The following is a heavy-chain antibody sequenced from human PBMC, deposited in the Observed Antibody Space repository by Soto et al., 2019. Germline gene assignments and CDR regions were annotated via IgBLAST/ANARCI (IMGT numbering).Heavy chain of an antibody. Sequence: PSETLSLTCNVSGASINSAGYYWSWIRQHPGKGPEWIGYIYYSGRTYYNPSLKTRVTISIGTSKTQFSLKLSSVTAADTTVYYCGRVQTRFGIINVFDYWGQGTLVTVSS. CDR1: GASINSAGYY. CDR3: GRVQTRFGIINVFDY. CDR2: IYYSGRT. V-gene: IGHV4-31*03. J-gene: IGHJ4*02. D-gene: IGHD3-3*01.